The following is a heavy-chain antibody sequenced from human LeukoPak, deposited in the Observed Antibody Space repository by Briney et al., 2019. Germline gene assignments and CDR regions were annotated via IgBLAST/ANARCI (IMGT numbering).Heavy chain of an antibody. Sequence: SVKVSCKASGGTFSTYAITWVRQAPGQGLEWMGGIIPLFGTANYAQKFQGRVTITADESTTTAYMELSSLRSEDTAVYYCGREYFDSWTRFDSWGQGTLVTVSS. D-gene: IGHD3-9*01. CDR1: GGTFSTYA. J-gene: IGHJ4*02. CDR3: GREYFDSWTRFDS. V-gene: IGHV1-69*13. CDR2: IIPLFGTA.